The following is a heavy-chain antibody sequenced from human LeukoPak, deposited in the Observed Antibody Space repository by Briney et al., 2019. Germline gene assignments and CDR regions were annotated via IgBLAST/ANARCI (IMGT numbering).Heavy chain of an antibody. J-gene: IGHJ4*02. V-gene: IGHV3-23*01. Sequence: GGSLRLSCAASGFTFISYAMTWVRQAPGKGLEWVSAISGSGGSTYYADSVKGQFTISRDNSKNTLYLQMNSLRAEDTAVYYYAKWRSYGDYSLAFDYWGQGTLVTVSS. CDR1: GFTFISYA. D-gene: IGHD4-17*01. CDR3: AKWRSYGDYSLAFDY. CDR2: ISGSGGST.